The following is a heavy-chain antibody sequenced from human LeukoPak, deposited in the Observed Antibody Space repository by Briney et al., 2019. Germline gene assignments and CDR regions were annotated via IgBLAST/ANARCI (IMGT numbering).Heavy chain of an antibody. J-gene: IGHJ4*02. CDR1: GYTFTGYY. CDR3: ARASSSTVSFDY. D-gene: IGHD2-2*01. Sequence: GASVKVSCKASGYTFTGYYMHWVREAPGQGLEWMGWINPNSGGTNYAQKFQGRVTMTRDTSISTAYMELSRLRSDDTAVYYCARASSSTVSFDYWGQGTLVTVSS. CDR2: INPNSGGT. V-gene: IGHV1-2*02.